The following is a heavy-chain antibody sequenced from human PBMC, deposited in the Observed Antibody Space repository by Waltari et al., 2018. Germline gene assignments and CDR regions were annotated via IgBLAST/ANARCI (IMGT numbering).Heavy chain of an antibody. CDR2: ISYDGSNK. J-gene: IGHJ4*02. V-gene: IGHV3-30*16. D-gene: IGHD3-16*02. CDR3: ATGSTDLRLGELSLLSY. Sequence: QVQLVESGGGVVQPGRSLRLSCAASGFPFNSYAVQWVPQAPGQGLEWVAVISYDGSNKYYADSVKGRFTISRDNSKNTLYVQVNSLRAEDTAVYYCATGSTDLRLGELSLLSYWGQGTLVTVSS. CDR1: GFPFNSYA.